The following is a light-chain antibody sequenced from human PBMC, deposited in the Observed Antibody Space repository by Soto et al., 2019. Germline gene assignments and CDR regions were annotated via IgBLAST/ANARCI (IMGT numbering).Light chain of an antibody. CDR2: GAS. CDR3: QHIYTSLET. Sequence: DIQMTQSPSSLSASVGDRVTITCRASQSISSYLNWYQQKPGKAPKLLIYGASRLQSGVPSRFSGSGSGTDFTLTVSSLQPEDFGTYYCQHIYTSLETFGQGTKLEIK. J-gene: IGKJ2*01. CDR1: QSISSY. V-gene: IGKV1-39*01.